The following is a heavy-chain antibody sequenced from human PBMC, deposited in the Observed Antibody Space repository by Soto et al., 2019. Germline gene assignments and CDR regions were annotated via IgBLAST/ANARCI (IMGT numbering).Heavy chain of an antibody. CDR2: ISSSSSTI. D-gene: IGHD4-17*01. Sequence: EVQLVESGGGWVQPGGSLRLSCAASGSTFSSYSMNWVRQAPGKGLEWVSYISSSSSTIYYADSVKGRFTISRDNAKNSLYLQMNSLRDEDTAVYYCASEYDYGDLNYYYYGMDVWGQGTTVTVSS. CDR1: GSTFSSYS. V-gene: IGHV3-48*02. CDR3: ASEYDYGDLNYYYYGMDV. J-gene: IGHJ6*02.